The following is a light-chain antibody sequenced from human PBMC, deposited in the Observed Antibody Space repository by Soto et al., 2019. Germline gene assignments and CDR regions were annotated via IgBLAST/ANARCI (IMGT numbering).Light chain of an antibody. CDR3: SSYTSSSTIYV. V-gene: IGLV2-14*01. Sequence: QSVLTQPASVSGSPGQSITISCTGTSSDVGGYNYVSWYQQHPGKAPKLIIYDVSNRPSGVSNRFSGSKSGDTASLTISGLQAEDEADYYCSSYTSSSTIYVFGTGTKVTVL. CDR2: DVS. J-gene: IGLJ1*01. CDR1: SSDVGGYNY.